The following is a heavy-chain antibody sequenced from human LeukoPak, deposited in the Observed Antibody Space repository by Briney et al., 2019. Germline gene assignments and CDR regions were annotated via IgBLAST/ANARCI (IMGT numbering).Heavy chain of an antibody. Sequence: GGSLRLSCAASGFTFSSYSMNWVRQAPGKGLEWVAVISYDGSNKYYADSVKGRFTISRDNSKNTLYLQMNSLRAEDTAVYYCAKAPPMGPFDYWGQGTLVTVSS. CDR1: GFTFSSYS. D-gene: IGHD3-10*01. CDR2: ISYDGSNK. V-gene: IGHV3-30*18. CDR3: AKAPPMGPFDY. J-gene: IGHJ4*02.